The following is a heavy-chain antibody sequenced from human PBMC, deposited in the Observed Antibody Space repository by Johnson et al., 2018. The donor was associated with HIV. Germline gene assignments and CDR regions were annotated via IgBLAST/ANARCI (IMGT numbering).Heavy chain of an antibody. CDR2: ISYDGSNK. Sequence: QVQLVESGGGVVQPGRSLRLSCAASGFTFSSYAMHWVRQAPGKGLEWVAVISYDGSNKYYADSVKGRFTISRDNSRNTVYLQMNSLRAEDTALYYCARDLITMIGAPDLGDAFDIWGQGTMVTVSS. J-gene: IGHJ3*02. CDR3: ARDLITMIGAPDLGDAFDI. V-gene: IGHV3-30*04. D-gene: IGHD3-22*01. CDR1: GFTFSSYA.